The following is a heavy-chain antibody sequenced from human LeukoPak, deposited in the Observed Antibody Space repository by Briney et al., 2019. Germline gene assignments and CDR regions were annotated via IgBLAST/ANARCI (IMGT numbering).Heavy chain of an antibody. J-gene: IGHJ6*03. CDR3: ARDRHVPGLYYYYMDV. V-gene: IGHV3-48*01. D-gene: IGHD6-6*01. Sequence: GGSLRLSCAASGFTFSSYSMSWVRQAPGKGLEWVSYISSSSATIFYADSVKGRFTISRDNAKNSLYLQMNSLRPEDTAVYFCARDRHVPGLYYYYMDVWGKGTTVTVSS. CDR2: ISSSSATI. CDR1: GFTFSSYS.